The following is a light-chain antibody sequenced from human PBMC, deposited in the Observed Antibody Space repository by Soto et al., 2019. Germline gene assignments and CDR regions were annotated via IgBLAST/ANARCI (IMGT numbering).Light chain of an antibody. CDR1: QSVFSS. V-gene: IGKV3-15*01. CDR2: GAA. J-gene: IGKJ1*01. Sequence: EIVLTQSPATLSVSPGERATLSCRASQSVFSSLAWFQQKPGQAPRLLIYGAATRATGIPARFSGSGSGTEFSLTISSLQSEDFAVYYCQQYHNWPAFGQGTNVDLK. CDR3: QQYHNWPA.